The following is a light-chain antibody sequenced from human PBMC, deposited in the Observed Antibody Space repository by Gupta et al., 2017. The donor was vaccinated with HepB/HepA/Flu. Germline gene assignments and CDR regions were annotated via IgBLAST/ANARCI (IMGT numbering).Light chain of an antibody. CDR2: DAS. J-gene: IGKJ2*01. CDR3: QQRTNWPRGYT. Sequence: EIVLTQSPATLSLSPGERATLSCGASQSVSTYLAWYQQKPGQAPRLLIYDASTRATGIPARFSGSRSGTDFTLTISSLEPEDFAVYYCQQRTNWPRGYTFGQGTKLEIK. CDR1: QSVSTY. V-gene: IGKV3-11*01.